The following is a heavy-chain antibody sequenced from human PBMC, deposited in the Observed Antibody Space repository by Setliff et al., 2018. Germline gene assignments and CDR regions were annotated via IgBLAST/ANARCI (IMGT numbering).Heavy chain of an antibody. V-gene: IGHV4-4*07. CDR2: IYIGGTT. D-gene: IGHD4-17*01. Sequence: SETLSLTCTVSGGSISSYYWSWIRQPAGKGLEWIGHIYIGGTTNYNPSLKSRVTISVDTSKNQFSPKLTSVTAADTAVYYCAGGRRYDYGWDFDYWGQGTLVTVSS. CDR1: GGSISSYY. J-gene: IGHJ4*02. CDR3: AGGRRYDYGWDFDY.